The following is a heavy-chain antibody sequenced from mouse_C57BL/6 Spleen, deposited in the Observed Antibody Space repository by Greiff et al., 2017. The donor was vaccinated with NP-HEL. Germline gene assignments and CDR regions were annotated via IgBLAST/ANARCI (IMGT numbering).Heavy chain of an antibody. CDR3: ASEDSSGPFDY. J-gene: IGHJ2*01. CDR1: GYTFTSYW. D-gene: IGHD3-2*02. Sequence: VQLQQPGAELVRPGSSVKLSCKASGYTFTSYWMHWVKQRPIQGLEWIGNIDPSDSETHYNQKFKDKATLTVDKSSSTAYMQLSSLTSEDSAVYYCASEDSSGPFDYWGQGTTLTVSS. V-gene: IGHV1-52*01. CDR2: IDPSDSET.